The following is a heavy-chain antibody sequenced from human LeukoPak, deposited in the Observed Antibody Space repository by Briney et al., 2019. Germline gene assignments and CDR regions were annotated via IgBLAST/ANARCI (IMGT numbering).Heavy chain of an antibody. CDR3: ARDLYGRDDYNLVGYDY. J-gene: IGHJ4*02. D-gene: IGHD5-24*01. Sequence: ASVNVSCKASGYTFTGYYMHSVRQAPGQGLEGMGWINPNSWGTNYAQKFQGRVTMTRDTSISKAYMELSRLRSDDTAVYYCARDLYGRDDYNLVGYDYWGQGTLVTVSS. CDR2: INPNSWGT. V-gene: IGHV1-2*02. CDR1: GYTFTGYY.